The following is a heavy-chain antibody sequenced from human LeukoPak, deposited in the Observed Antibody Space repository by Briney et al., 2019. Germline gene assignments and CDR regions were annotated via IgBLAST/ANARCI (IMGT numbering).Heavy chain of an antibody. Sequence: SETLSLTCTVSGGSISSSSYYWGWIRQPPGKGLEWIGEINHRGSTNYNPSLKSRVTISVDTSKNQFSLKLTSVTAADTAVYYCARGGVGARLQHWGQGTLVTVSS. V-gene: IGHV4-39*07. J-gene: IGHJ1*01. CDR2: INHRGST. CDR1: GGSISSSSYY. D-gene: IGHD1-26*01. CDR3: ARGGVGARLQH.